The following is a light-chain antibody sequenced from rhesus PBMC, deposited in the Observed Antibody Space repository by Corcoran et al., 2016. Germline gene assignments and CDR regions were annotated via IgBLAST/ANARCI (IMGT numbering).Light chain of an antibody. Sequence: DIQMTQSPSSLSASVGDRVTITRRASQGISSWLAWYQQRPGKAPKLLIYKESSVQSGGPSRFSGSGSGTEFTLTISSLQPEDFATYYGQQYNSAPFTFGPGTKLDIK. J-gene: IGKJ3*01. CDR2: KES. V-gene: IGKV1-21*01. CDR3: QQYNSAPFT. CDR1: QGISSW.